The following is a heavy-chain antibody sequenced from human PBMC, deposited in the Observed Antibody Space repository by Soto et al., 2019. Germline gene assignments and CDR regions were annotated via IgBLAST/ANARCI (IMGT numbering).Heavy chain of an antibody. Sequence: ASVKVSCKASGYTFTSYYMHWVRRAPGQGLEWMGIINPSGGSTSYAQKFQGRVTMTRDTSTSTVYMELSSLRSEDTAVYYCARDDTSLIVVVPAAMGGGDYYYGMDVWGQGTTVTVSS. CDR3: ARDDTSLIVVVPAAMGGGDYYYGMDV. J-gene: IGHJ6*02. CDR1: GYTFTSYY. V-gene: IGHV1-46*01. D-gene: IGHD2-2*01. CDR2: INPSGGST.